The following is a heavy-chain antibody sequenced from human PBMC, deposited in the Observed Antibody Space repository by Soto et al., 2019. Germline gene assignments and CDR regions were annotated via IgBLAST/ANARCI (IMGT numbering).Heavy chain of an antibody. CDR3: VNNYDSSGYGAFDI. J-gene: IGHJ3*02. CDR2: ISSNGGST. CDR1: GFTFSSYA. V-gene: IGHV3-64D*06. D-gene: IGHD3-22*01. Sequence: PGGSLRLSCSASGFTFSSYAMHWVRQAPGKGLEYVSAISSNGGSTYYADSVKGRFTISRDNSKNTLYLQMSSLRAEDTAAYYCVNNYDSSGYGAFDIWGQGTMVTVSS.